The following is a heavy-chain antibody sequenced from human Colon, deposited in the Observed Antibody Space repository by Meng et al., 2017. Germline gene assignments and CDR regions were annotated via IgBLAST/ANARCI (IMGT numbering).Heavy chain of an antibody. CDR1: GDPISSDIW. CDR2: VYHRGDT. D-gene: IGHD1-1*01. J-gene: IGHJ4*02. CDR3: GRDQGRQLINH. Sequence: VQSQEAGPGRVKPSGTLALTCLVSGDPISSDIWWSWVRQPPGKGLEWIGEVYHRGDTNYNPSLKSRVVISVDRSKNQFSLNLSSVTAADTAVYYCGRDQGRQLINHWGQGTLVTVSS. V-gene: IGHV4-4*02.